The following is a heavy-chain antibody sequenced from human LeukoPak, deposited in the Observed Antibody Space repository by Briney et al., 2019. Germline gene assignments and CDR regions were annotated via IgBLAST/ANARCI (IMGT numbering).Heavy chain of an antibody. CDR2: ISGSGGST. CDR3: ARRGSSSWSAFDV. Sequence: GGSLRLSCAASGFTFSSYAMSWVRQAPGKGLEWVSAISGSGGSTYYADSVKGRFTISRDNSKNTLYLQMNSLRAEDTAVYYCARRGSSSWSAFDVWGQGTMVTVSS. D-gene: IGHD6-13*01. CDR1: GFTFSSYA. V-gene: IGHV3-23*01. J-gene: IGHJ3*01.